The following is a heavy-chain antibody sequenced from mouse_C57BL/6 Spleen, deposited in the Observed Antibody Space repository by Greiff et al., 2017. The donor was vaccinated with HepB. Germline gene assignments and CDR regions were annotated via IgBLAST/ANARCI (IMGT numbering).Heavy chain of an antibody. D-gene: IGHD1-1*01. V-gene: IGHV1-64*01. CDR3: AREGNYYGSSYPRAMDY. CDR1: GYTFTSYW. CDR2: IHPNSGST. Sequence: QVHVKQPGAELVKPGASVKLSCKASGYTFTSYWMHWVKQRPGQGLEWIGMIHPNSGSTNYNEKFKSKATLTVDKSSSTAYMQLSSLTSEDSAVYYCAREGNYYGSSYPRAMDYWGQGTSVTVSS. J-gene: IGHJ4*01.